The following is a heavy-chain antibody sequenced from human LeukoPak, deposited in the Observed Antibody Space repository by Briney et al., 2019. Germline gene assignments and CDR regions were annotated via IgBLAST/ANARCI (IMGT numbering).Heavy chain of an antibody. V-gene: IGHV3-23*01. CDR2: ITGSGGST. Sequence: GGSLRLSCAASGFTFSSYAMSWVRQAPGKGLEWVSGITGSGGSTYYADSVKGRFTISRDNAKNSLYLQMNSLRAEDTAAYYCARVDYGSGSFPPLDYWGQGTLVTVSS. CDR3: ARVDYGSGSFPPLDY. CDR1: GFTFSSYA. D-gene: IGHD3-10*01. J-gene: IGHJ4*02.